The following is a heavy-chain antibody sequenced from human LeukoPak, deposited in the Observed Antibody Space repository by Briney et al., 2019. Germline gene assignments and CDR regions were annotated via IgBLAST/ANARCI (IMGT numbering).Heavy chain of an antibody. Sequence: GSLRLSCAASGFTFSSYAMSWVRQPPGKGLEWIGSIYYSGSTYYNPSLKSRVTISVDTSKNQFSLKLSSVTAADTAVYYCARRGVPAATWFDPWGQGTLVTVSS. J-gene: IGHJ5*02. D-gene: IGHD2-2*01. CDR1: GFTFSSYA. CDR2: IYYSGST. V-gene: IGHV4-39*01. CDR3: ARRGVPAATWFDP.